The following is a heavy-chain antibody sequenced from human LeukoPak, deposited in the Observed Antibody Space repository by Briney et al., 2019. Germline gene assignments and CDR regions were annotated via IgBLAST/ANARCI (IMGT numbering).Heavy chain of an antibody. CDR3: ASVDGAYCFDY. Sequence: SETLSLTCTVSGASMSSSSYYWGWIRQPPGKGLEWIGSVYYSGNTYYNPSLKSRVTISLDTSKNQFSLKVTSVTAADTALYYCASVDGAYCFDYWGQGTPVTVSS. CDR2: VYYSGNT. D-gene: IGHD4/OR15-4a*01. CDR1: GASMSSSSYY. J-gene: IGHJ4*02. V-gene: IGHV4-39*07.